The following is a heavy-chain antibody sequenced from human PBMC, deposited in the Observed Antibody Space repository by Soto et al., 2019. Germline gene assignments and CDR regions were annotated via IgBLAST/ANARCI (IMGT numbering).Heavy chain of an antibody. D-gene: IGHD6-6*01. CDR1: GGSISSSNW. J-gene: IGHJ4*02. V-gene: IGHV4-4*02. CDR2: IYHSGST. CDR3: ARDRSFGGIAARPGSYFDY. Sequence: SETLSLTCAVSGGSISSSNWWSWVRQPPGKGLEWIGEIYHSGSTNYNPSLKSRVTISVDKSKNQFSLKLSSVTAADTAVYYCARDRSFGGIAARPGSYFDYWGQGTLVTVSS.